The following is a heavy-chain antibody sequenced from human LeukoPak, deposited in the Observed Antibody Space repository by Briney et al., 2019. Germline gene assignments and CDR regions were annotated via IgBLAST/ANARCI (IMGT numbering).Heavy chain of an antibody. CDR3: AKGGEGGAFDY. CDR2: ISSSSSTI. J-gene: IGHJ4*01. V-gene: IGHV3-48*01. Sequence: GGSLGLSCAASGFTFSSYSMNWVRQAPGKGLEWVSYISSSSSTIYYADSVKGRFTISRDNAKNSLYLQMNSLRAEDTAVYYCAKGGEGGAFDYWGQGTPVTVSS. CDR1: GFTFSSYS. D-gene: IGHD2-15*01.